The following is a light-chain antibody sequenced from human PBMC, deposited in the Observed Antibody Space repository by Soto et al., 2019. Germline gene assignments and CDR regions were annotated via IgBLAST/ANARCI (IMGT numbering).Light chain of an antibody. V-gene: IGKV3-20*01. CDR3: QQYGSSSYT. CDR2: GAS. J-gene: IGKJ2*01. Sequence: EIVLTQSPGTLSLSPGQRATLSCRASQSISSSHLAWYQQTPGQAPRLLIYGASSRATGIPDRFSGSGSGTDFTLTISRLEPEDFAVYYCQQYGSSSYTFGQGTKVDIK. CDR1: QSISSSH.